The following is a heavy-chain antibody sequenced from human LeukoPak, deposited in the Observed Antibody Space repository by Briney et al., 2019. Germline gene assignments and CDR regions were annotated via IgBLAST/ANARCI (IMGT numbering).Heavy chain of an antibody. CDR1: GFTFSGSA. J-gene: IGHJ4*02. V-gene: IGHV3-73*01. CDR3: TRLLGASPPL. Sequence: PGGSLRLSCAASGFTFSGSAMHWVRQASGKGLEWVGRIRSKANSYATAYAASVKGRFTISRDDSKNTAYLQMNSLKTEDTAVYYCTRLLGASPPLWGQGTLVTVSS. D-gene: IGHD3-10*01. CDR2: IRSKANSYAT.